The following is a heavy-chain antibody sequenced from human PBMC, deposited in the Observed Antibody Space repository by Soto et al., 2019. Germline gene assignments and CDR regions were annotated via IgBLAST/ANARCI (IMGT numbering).Heavy chain of an antibody. CDR2: ISGSGGST. CDR1: GFTFSTYA. D-gene: IGHD2-2*01. Sequence: LRLSCAASGFTFSTYAMSWVRQAPGKGLEWVSAISGSGGSTYYADSVKGRFTISRDNSKNTLFLQMNSLRAEDTAVYYCATRRDAAYYYYGMDVWGQGTTVTVS. CDR3: ATRRDAAYYYYGMDV. V-gene: IGHV3-23*01. J-gene: IGHJ6*02.